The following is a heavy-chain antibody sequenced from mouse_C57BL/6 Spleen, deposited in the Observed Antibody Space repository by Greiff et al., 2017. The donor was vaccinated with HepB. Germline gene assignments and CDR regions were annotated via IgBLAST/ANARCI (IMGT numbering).Heavy chain of an antibody. D-gene: IGHD1-1*01. Sequence: QVQLQQPGAELVKPGASVKLSCKASGYTFTSYWMHWVKQRPGQGLEWIGMIHPNSGSTNYNEKFKSKATLTVDKSSSTAYMQLSSLTSEDSAVYYCASRGNGPGDAMDYWGQGTSVTVSS. CDR2: IHPNSGST. CDR1: GYTFTSYW. J-gene: IGHJ4*01. V-gene: IGHV1-64*01. CDR3: ASRGNGPGDAMDY.